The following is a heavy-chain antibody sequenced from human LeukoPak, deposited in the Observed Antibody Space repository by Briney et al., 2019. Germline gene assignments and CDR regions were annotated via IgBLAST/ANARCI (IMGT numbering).Heavy chain of an antibody. CDR1: GFTFYDYA. Sequence: PGGSLRLSCAASGFTFYDYAMHWVRHAPGKGLEWVSGISWNSGSIGYADSVKGRFTISKDNAKNSLYLQMNSLRAEDTALYYCAKEQYCSGGSCFYWGQGTLVTVSS. CDR3: AKEQYCSGGSCFY. V-gene: IGHV3-9*01. D-gene: IGHD2-15*01. J-gene: IGHJ4*02. CDR2: ISWNSGSI.